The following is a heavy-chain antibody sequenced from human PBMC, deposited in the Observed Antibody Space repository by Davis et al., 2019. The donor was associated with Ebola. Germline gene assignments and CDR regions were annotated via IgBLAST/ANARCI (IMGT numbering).Heavy chain of an antibody. V-gene: IGHV3-30-3*01. CDR1: GFTFSSYA. CDR3: ARSLVGATSS. J-gene: IGHJ4*02. Sequence: GGSLRLSCVASGFTFSSYAMHWVRQAPGKGLEWVAVISYDGSNKYYADSVKGRFTISRDNSKNTLYLQMNSLRAEDTAVYYCARSLVGATSSWGQGTLVTVSS. CDR2: ISYDGSNK. D-gene: IGHD1-26*01.